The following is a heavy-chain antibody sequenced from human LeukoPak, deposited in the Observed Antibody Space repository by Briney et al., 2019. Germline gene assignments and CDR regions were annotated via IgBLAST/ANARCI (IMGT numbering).Heavy chain of an antibody. D-gene: IGHD3-3*01. J-gene: IGHJ6*02. V-gene: IGHV3-23*01. CDR3: AKGTLGYYDFWSGYYTPSNYYYYGMDV. Sequence: QPGGSLRLSCAASGFIFSSYSMSWVRQAPGKGLEWVSAISGSGGSTYYADSVKGRFTISRDNSKNTLYLQMNSLRAEDTAVYYCAKGTLGYYDFWSGYYTPSNYYYYGMDVWGQGTTVTVSS. CDR1: GFIFSSYS. CDR2: ISGSGGST.